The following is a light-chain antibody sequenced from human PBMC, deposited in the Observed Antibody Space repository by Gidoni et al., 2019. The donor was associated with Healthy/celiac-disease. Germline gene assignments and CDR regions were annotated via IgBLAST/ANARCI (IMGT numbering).Light chain of an antibody. CDR1: QGISNY. CDR2: AAS. CDR3: QKDNSALIT. Sequence: DIPMTQSPSSLSASVGDRVTITCRASQGISNYLAWYQQKPGKVPKLLIYAASTLQSGVPSRFSGSGSGTDFTRTISSLQPEDVATYYCQKDNSALITFXGXTKVEIK. J-gene: IGKJ4*01. V-gene: IGKV1-27*01.